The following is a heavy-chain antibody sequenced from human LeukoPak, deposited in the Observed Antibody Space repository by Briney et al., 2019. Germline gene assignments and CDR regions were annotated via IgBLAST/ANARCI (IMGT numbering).Heavy chain of an antibody. CDR1: GFTFDDYG. V-gene: IGHV3-20*04. CDR2: INWNGGST. D-gene: IGHD5-12*01. J-gene: IGHJ4*02. Sequence: GGSLRLSCAASGFTFDDYGMNWVRQAPGKGLEWVSGINWNGGSTGYADSVKGRFTISRDNAKNSLYLQMNSLRVEDTALYYCARAVGGSGYDPSIYWGQGTLVTVSS. CDR3: ARAVGGSGYDPSIY.